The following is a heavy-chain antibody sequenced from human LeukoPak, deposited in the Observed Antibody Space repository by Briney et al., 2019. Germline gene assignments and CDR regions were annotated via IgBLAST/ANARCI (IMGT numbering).Heavy chain of an antibody. CDR3: ARHGAYYDSSGYYPGH. D-gene: IGHD3-22*01. Sequence: PGESLKISCKGSGYSFTSYWIGWVRQMPGKGLEWMGIIYPGDSDTRYSPSFQGQVTISADKSISTAYLQWSSLKASDTAMYYCARHGAYYDSSGYYPGHWGQGTLVTVSS. J-gene: IGHJ4*02. V-gene: IGHV5-51*01. CDR2: IYPGDSDT. CDR1: GYSFTSYW.